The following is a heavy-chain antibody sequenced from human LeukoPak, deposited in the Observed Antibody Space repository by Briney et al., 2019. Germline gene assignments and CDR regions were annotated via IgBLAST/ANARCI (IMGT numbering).Heavy chain of an antibody. CDR3: ASRKLGNDY. D-gene: IGHD7-27*01. Sequence: SETLSLTCTISGGSVSDYYWSWIRQSPGKGLEWLGYIYYTGSTTYNPSLKSRVTISADTSKNQFFLKLSSVTAAVSAVYYCASRKLGNDYWGQGTLVTVSS. CDR2: IYYTGST. J-gene: IGHJ4*02. CDR1: GGSVSDYY. V-gene: IGHV4-59*02.